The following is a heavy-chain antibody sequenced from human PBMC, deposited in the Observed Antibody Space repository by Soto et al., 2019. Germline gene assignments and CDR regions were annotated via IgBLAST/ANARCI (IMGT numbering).Heavy chain of an antibody. CDR1: GFTFSSYG. Sequence: QVQLVESGGGVVQPGRSLRLSCAASGFTFSSYGMHCVRQAPGKGLEWVAVIWYDGSNKYYADSVKGRFTISRDNSKNTLYLQMNSLRAEDTAVYYCARHRTLRGFDYWGQGTLVTVSS. CDR3: ARHRTLRGFDY. D-gene: IGHD3-10*01. CDR2: IWYDGSNK. V-gene: IGHV3-33*01. J-gene: IGHJ4*02.